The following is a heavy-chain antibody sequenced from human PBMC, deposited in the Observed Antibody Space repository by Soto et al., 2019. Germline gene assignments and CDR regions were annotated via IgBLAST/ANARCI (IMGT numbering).Heavy chain of an antibody. CDR1: GFTFSNAW. Sequence: EVQLVESGGDLVKPGGSLRLSCAASGFTFSNAWMNWVRQAPGKGLEWVGRIQSKADGGTADYAAPVKGRFTISRDDSKNTLYLQMNSLKTEDTAVYYCTTEPPTYYYESSRGYWGQGTLVTVSS. CDR3: TTEPPTYYYESSRGY. CDR2: IQSKADGGTA. D-gene: IGHD3-22*01. J-gene: IGHJ4*02. V-gene: IGHV3-15*07.